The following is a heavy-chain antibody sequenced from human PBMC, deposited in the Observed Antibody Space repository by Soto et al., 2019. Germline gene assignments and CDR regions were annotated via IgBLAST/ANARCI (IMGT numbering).Heavy chain of an antibody. CDR3: ASAYWHRTWGSIPAAFDP. CDR2: VSGTASP. D-gene: IGHD3-16*01. Sequence: QVQLQESGPGVVKPSETLSLTCTVSGASMTNYHWNWVRQSAGGGLAYIRRVSGTASPDNNPSLKSRVTVSLDWYETQFSLKLASVTAADTAVYYCASAYWHRTWGSIPAAFDPWGQGNLVIVSS. J-gene: IGHJ5*02. V-gene: IGHV4-4*07. CDR1: GASMTNYH.